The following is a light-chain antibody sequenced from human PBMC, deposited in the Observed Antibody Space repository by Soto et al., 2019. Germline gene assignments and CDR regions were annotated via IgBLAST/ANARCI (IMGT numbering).Light chain of an antibody. CDR3: QSYDSSLSGPWV. V-gene: IGLV1-40*01. J-gene: IGLJ3*02. CDR2: GNT. Sequence: QSVLTQPPSVSGAPGQRVTMSCTGSRSNIGAGYGVHWYQQLPGTALKLLIYGNTNRPSGVPDRFSGSKSGTSASLAITGLQAEDEADYYCQSYDSSLSGPWVFGGGTKVTVL. CDR1: RSNIGAGYG.